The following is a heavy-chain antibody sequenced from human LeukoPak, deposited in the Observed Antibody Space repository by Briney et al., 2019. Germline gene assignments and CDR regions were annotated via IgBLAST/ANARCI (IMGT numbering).Heavy chain of an antibody. V-gene: IGHV3-23*01. Sequence: GGSLRVSCAASGFTLSTYAMRWVRQAPGKGLEWVSIIGSGGSTYYSDSLKGGCTISRDNSKKTLYLQVTRPRAEDTAIYYCARVRALRSALDIWGPGTMVTVSS. J-gene: IGHJ3*02. CDR2: IIGSGGST. D-gene: IGHD3-16*02. CDR1: GFTLSTYA. CDR3: ARVRALRSALDI.